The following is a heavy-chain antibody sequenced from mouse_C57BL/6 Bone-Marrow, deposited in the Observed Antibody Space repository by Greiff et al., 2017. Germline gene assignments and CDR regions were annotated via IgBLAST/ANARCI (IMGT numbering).Heavy chain of an antibody. CDR1: GYTFTSYW. J-gene: IGHJ3*01. CDR3: AVSTMITTWFAY. V-gene: IGHV1S81*02. Sequence: VQLQQPGAELVKPGASVKLSCKASGYTFTSYWMNWVKQRPGQGLEWIGEINPSNGRTNYNEKFKSKATLTVDKSSSTAYMQLSSLTSEDSAVYYCAVSTMITTWFAYWGQGTLVTGSA. D-gene: IGHD2-4*01. CDR2: INPSNGRT.